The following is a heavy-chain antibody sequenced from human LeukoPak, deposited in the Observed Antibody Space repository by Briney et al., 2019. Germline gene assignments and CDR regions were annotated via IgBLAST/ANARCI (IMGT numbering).Heavy chain of an antibody. CDR1: GGSISSGGYY. D-gene: IGHD5-24*01. Sequence: PSQTLSLTCTVSGGSISSGGYYWSWIRQHPGKGLEWIGYIYYSGSTYYNPSLKSRVTISVDTSKNQFSLKLSSVTAADTAVYYCAKDGRLVGYNIYYYYYYGMDVWGQGTTVTVSS. V-gene: IGHV4-31*03. CDR3: AKDGRLVGYNIYYYYYYGMDV. CDR2: IYYSGST. J-gene: IGHJ6*02.